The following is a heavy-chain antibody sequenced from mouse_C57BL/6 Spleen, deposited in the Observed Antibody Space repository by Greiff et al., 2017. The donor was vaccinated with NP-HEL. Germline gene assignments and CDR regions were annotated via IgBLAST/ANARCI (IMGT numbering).Heavy chain of an antibody. D-gene: IGHD2-3*01. J-gene: IGHJ1*03. Sequence: EVQRVESGGGLVQPKGSLKLSCAASGFSFNTYAMNWVRQAPGKGLEWVARIRSKSNNYATYYADSVKDRFTISRDDPESMLYLQMNNLKTEDTAMYYCVRHTDGYYWYFDVWGTGTTVTVSS. V-gene: IGHV10-1*01. CDR2: IRSKSNNYAT. CDR3: VRHTDGYYWYFDV. CDR1: GFSFNTYA.